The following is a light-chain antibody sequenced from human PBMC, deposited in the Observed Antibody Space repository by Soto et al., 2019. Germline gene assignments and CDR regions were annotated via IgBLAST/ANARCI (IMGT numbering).Light chain of an antibody. CDR2: GAS. Sequence: EVVLTQSPGTLSLSPGERATLSCRASQSVSSNYLAWYQQKPGQPPSLFIYGASNRATGIQDRFSGSGSGTDFTLAISGVEPEDFSVYYCQQYGSSPRTFGQGTKVEVK. CDR3: QQYGSSPRT. V-gene: IGKV3-20*01. J-gene: IGKJ1*01. CDR1: QSVSSNY.